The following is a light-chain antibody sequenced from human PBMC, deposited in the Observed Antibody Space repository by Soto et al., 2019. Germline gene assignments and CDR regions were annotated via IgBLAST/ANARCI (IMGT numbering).Light chain of an antibody. Sequence: DIQMTQSPSTLSASVGDRVTFTCQASHDITNYLNWYQQKPGKAPELLIYDASNLKTGVPSRFSGSGSGTDFTFTISSLQPEDFATYYCQQYDNLPITFGQGTRLEIK. CDR3: QQYDNLPIT. CDR2: DAS. J-gene: IGKJ5*01. V-gene: IGKV1-33*01. CDR1: HDITNY.